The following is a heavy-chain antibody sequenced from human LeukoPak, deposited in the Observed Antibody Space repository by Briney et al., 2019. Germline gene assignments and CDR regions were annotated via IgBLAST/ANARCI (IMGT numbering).Heavy chain of an antibody. D-gene: IGHD4-17*01. CDR2: IYSGGST. CDR1: GFTVSSNY. CDR3: ARAMAYGRAFDI. J-gene: IGHJ3*02. V-gene: IGHV3-66*02. Sequence: GGSLRLSCAASGFTVSSNYMSWVRQAPGKGLEWVSVIYSGGSTYYADYAKRRCTISRDNSKNTLYLQMNSLRAEDTAVYYCARAMAYGRAFDIWGQGTMVTVSS.